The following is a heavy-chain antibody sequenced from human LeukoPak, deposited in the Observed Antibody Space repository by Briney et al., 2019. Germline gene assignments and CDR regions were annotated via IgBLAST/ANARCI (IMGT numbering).Heavy chain of an antibody. V-gene: IGHV3-48*03. D-gene: IGHD2-21*01. CDR2: ISRSGTTI. Sequence: GGSLRLSCAASGFSFSNNEMNWVRQAPGKGLEWVSYISRSGTTIYYADSVKGRFTISRDNSKHTLYLQMNSLRDEDTAVYYCAKEVVNAPGGAFDIWGQGTMVTVSS. J-gene: IGHJ3*02. CDR3: AKEVVNAPGGAFDI. CDR1: GFSFSNNE.